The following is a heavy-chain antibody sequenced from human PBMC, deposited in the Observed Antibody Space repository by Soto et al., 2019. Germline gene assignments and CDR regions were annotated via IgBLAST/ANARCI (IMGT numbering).Heavy chain of an antibody. CDR2: ISAYNGNT. CDR3: ARDNPHFDFWSGQRQYYYYYGMDV. CDR1: GYTFTSYG. Sequence: ASVKVSCKASGYTFTSYGISWVRQAPGQGLEWMGWISAYNGNTNYAQKLQGRVTMTTDTSTSTAYMELRSLRSDDTAVYYCARDNPHFDFWSGQRQYYYYYGMDVWGQGTTVTVSS. D-gene: IGHD3-3*01. J-gene: IGHJ6*02. V-gene: IGHV1-18*01.